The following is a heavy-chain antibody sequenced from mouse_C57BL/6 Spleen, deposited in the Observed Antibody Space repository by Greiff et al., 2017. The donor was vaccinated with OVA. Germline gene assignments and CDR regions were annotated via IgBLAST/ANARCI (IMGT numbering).Heavy chain of an antibody. J-gene: IGHJ2*01. Sequence: VQLQQSGAELVRPGASVKLSCTASGFNFKDYYMHWVKQRPEQGLEWIGRIDPEDGDTEYAPKFQGKTTMTTDTSSNTAYLQLSSLTSEDTAVYYCNSFDSNSDYWGQGTPLTVSA. CDR3: NSFDSNSDY. CDR1: GFNFKDYY. CDR2: IDPEDGDT. V-gene: IGHV14-1*01. D-gene: IGHD1-1*01.